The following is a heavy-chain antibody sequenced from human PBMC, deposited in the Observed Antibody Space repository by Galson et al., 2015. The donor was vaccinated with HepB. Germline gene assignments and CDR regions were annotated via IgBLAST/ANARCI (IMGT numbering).Heavy chain of an antibody. CDR1: GFTLSTHS. J-gene: IGHJ4*02. D-gene: IGHD6-19*01. CDR3: ARDGRVIRQWLVGYFDY. V-gene: IGHV3-21*01. Sequence: SLRLSCAASGFTLSTHSMNWVRQAPGKGLEWVSSISSSSTYIYYADSVKGRFTISRDNAKNSLYLQMNSLRAEDTAVYSCARDGRVIRQWLVGYFDYWGQGTLVTVSS. CDR2: ISSSSTYI.